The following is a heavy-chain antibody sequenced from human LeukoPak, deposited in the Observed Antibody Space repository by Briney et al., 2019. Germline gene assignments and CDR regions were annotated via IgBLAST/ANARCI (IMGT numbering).Heavy chain of an antibody. CDR2: INTNTGNP. CDR1: GYTFTSYA. V-gene: IGHV7-4-1*02. D-gene: IGHD2-15*01. Sequence: GASVKVSCKASGYTFTSYAMNWVRQAPGQGLEWMGWINTNTGNPTYAQGFTGRFVFSLDTSVSTAYLQISSLKAEDTAVYYCAREYDSGRILKGLSGFDIWGQGTMVTVSS. CDR3: AREYDSGRILKGLSGFDI. J-gene: IGHJ3*02.